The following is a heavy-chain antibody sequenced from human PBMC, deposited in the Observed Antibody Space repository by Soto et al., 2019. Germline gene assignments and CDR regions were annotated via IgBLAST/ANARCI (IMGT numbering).Heavy chain of an antibody. CDR2: IIPIVDIV. CDR3: ARATSPLATLDY. J-gene: IGHJ4*02. D-gene: IGHD5-12*01. Sequence: QVQLVQSGGEVKKPGSSVKVSCKASGGTFSSDTINWVRQAPGQGLEWMGRIIPIVDIVNSAQKFQGRVTLTADKSTSTAYMDLSSLRSEDTAVYYCARATSPLATLDYWGQGTLVTVSS. V-gene: IGHV1-69*02. CDR1: GGTFSSDT.